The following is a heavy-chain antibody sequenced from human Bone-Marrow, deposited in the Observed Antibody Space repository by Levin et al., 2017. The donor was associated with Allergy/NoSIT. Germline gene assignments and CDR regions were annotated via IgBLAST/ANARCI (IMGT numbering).Heavy chain of an antibody. V-gene: IGHV3-21*01. CDR3: ARQRGYSYSGGMDV. CDR1: GFTFSNYS. CDR2: ISSSSSYI. D-gene: IGHD5-18*01. Sequence: GGSLRLSCAASGFTFSNYSMNWVRQAPGKGLEWVSSISSSSSYIYYADSVKGRFTISRDNAKNSLYLQMNSLRAEDTAVYYCARQRGYSYSGGMDVWGQGTTVTVSS. J-gene: IGHJ6*02.